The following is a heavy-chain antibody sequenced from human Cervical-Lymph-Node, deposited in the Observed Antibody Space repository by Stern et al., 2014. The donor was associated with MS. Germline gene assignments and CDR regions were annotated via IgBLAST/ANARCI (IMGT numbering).Heavy chain of an antibody. V-gene: IGHV5-51*01. CDR1: GYTFTSYW. CDR3: ARQRYLDY. CDR2: IFPGGSDI. Sequence: EVQLEESGPEVKRPGESLKISCQASGYTFTSYWIGWVRQMPGKGLEWIAIIFPGGSDIRYSPSFQGQVTISADKSSSTAYLQWNNRKASDTAIYYCARQRYLDYWGQGTLVTVSS. J-gene: IGHJ4*02.